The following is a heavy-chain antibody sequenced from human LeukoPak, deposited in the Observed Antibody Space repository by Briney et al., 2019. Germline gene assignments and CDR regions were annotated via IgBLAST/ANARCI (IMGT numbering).Heavy chain of an antibody. CDR3: AKDRYSGSYLQTGPCAH. Sequence: PGGSLRLSCAASGFTFSSYWVSWVRQAPGKGLEWVAVISYDGSTKYYADSVKGRFTISRDNPKNTLFLQMNSLRVEDTALYYCAKDRYSGSYLQTGPCAHWGQGTLVTVSS. D-gene: IGHD1-26*01. CDR1: GFTFSSYW. CDR2: ISYDGSTK. V-gene: IGHV3-30*18. J-gene: IGHJ4*02.